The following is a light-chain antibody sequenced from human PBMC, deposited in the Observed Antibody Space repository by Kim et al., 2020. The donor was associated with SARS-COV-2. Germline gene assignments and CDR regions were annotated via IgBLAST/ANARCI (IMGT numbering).Light chain of an antibody. J-gene: IGKJ4*01. CDR1: QSVSSN. V-gene: IGKV3-15*01. CDR2: GAA. Sequence: FPGERGTLSCRARQSVSSNLAWYQQKHGQAPRLLIYGAATRATGIPARVSGSGSGTEFTLTISSLQSEDFAVYYCQQYNNWPPLTFGGGTKVDIK. CDR3: QQYNNWPPLT.